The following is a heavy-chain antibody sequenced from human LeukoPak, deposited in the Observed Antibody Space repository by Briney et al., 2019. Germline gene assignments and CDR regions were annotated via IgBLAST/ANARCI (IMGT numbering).Heavy chain of an antibody. V-gene: IGHV3-7*01. Sequence: GGSLRLSCATSGFSFTTNWMSWVRQAPGKGLEWVANINEDGTEMYYEDSVKGRFTISRDSARNSLYLQMNTLRAEDTAIYYCARDLHRSGYSDYWGQGNLVTVSS. CDR2: INEDGTEM. D-gene: IGHD3-22*01. CDR3: ARDLHRSGYSDY. J-gene: IGHJ4*02. CDR1: GFSFTTNW.